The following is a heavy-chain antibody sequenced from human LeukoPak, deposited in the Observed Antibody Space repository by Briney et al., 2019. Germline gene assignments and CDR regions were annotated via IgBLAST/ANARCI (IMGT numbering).Heavy chain of an antibody. J-gene: IGHJ4*02. CDR2: IKQDGSEK. CDR1: GFTFSNAW. CDR3: ARRRDSGSLQHFDY. Sequence: PGGSLRLSCAASGFTFSNAWMSWVRQAPGKGLEWVANIKQDGSEKYYVDSVKGRFTISRDNAKNSLYLQMNSLRAEDTAVYYCARRRDSGSLQHFDYWGQGTLVTVSS. V-gene: IGHV3-7*01. D-gene: IGHD1-26*01.